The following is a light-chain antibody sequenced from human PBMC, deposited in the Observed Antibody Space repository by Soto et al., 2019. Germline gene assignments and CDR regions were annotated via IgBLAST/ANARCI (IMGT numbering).Light chain of an antibody. CDR3: GSYTSSSTVGV. V-gene: IGLV2-14*01. CDR1: TSDVGGYNF. CDR2: EVS. J-gene: IGLJ3*02. Sequence: QSVLTQPASVSGSPGQSITISCTGTTSDVGGYNFVSWYQQHPGKAPQLMIYEVSNRPSGVSNRFSGSKSGNTASLTISGLLAEDEADYYCGSYTSSSTVGVFGGGTKVTVL.